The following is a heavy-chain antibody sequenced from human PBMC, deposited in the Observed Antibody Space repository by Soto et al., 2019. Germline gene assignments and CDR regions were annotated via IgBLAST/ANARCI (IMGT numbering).Heavy chain of an antibody. CDR3: AHIPNYYQYDWFDP. D-gene: IGHD3-16*01. J-gene: IGHJ5*02. V-gene: IGHV2-5*02. Sequence: QITLKESGPTLVKPTQTLTLTCTFSGFSLTTRGVGVGWIRQPPGKALECLALIYWDDDKRYSQPLQSRPSSTKDPSKHPVVLTMTNVDPVDTATYYCAHIPNYYQYDWFDPWGQGTLVSVSS. CDR1: GFSLTTRGVG. CDR2: IYWDDDK.